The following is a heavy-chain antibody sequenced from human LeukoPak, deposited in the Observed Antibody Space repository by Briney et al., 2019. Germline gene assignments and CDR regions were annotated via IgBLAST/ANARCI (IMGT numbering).Heavy chain of an antibody. J-gene: IGHJ5*02. D-gene: IGHD3-22*01. V-gene: IGHV3-30*02. CDR2: IRYDGNNK. CDR3: ARGDSRGYYYTSGFDP. Sequence: PGGSLRLSCAASRFTFSTYGMHWVRQAPGKGLEWVAFIRYDGNNKYYADSVKGRFTISRDNSKNTLYLQMNSLRAEDTAVYYCARGDSRGYYYTSGFDPWGQGTLVTVSS. CDR1: RFTFSTYG.